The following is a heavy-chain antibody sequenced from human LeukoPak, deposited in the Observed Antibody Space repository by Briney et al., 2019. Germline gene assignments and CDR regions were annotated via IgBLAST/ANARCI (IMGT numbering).Heavy chain of an antibody. CDR2: IRYDGGNK. V-gene: IGHV3-30*02. D-gene: IGHD3-10*01. J-gene: IGHJ4*02. CDR3: ARDRADTMVRGVITLFDY. Sequence: GGSPRLSCAASGFTFSNYAMHWVRQAPGKGLEGVAFIRYDGGNKYYADSVKGRFTISRDNSKNTLYLQMNSLRAEDTAVYYCARDRADTMVRGVITLFDYWGQGTLVTVSS. CDR1: GFTFSNYA.